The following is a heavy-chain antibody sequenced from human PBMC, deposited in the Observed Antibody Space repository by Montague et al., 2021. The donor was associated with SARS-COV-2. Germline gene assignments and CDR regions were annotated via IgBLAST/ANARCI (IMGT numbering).Heavy chain of an antibody. CDR3: AKCAGGGSSYSSALDY. CDR1: GFTFSNYG. J-gene: IGHJ4*01. D-gene: IGHD2-15*01. Sequence: SLRLSCAASGFTFSNYGIRWVRQAPGRGLEWVAIIWFDGTNKYYGDSVRGRFTISRDKGMNTVNLEMNSLRAEDTAVYYCAKCAGGGSSYSSALDYWGHGTLVTVST. V-gene: IGHV3-33*03. CDR2: IWFDGTNK.